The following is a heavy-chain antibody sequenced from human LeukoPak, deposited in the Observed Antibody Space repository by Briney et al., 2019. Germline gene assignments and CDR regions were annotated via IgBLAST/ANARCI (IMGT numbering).Heavy chain of an antibody. CDR1: GTASPAT. V-gene: IGHV1-2*02. D-gene: IGHD6-13*01. Sequence: VASVKVSCKVLGTASPATICTWCDKPPGQGLEWMGWINPNSGDTNYTQKFQGRVTMTRDTSISTAYMELSSLRSDDTAVYYCARNHIASFDYWGQGTLVTVSS. CDR2: INPNSGDT. J-gene: IGHJ4*02. CDR3: ARNHIASFDY.